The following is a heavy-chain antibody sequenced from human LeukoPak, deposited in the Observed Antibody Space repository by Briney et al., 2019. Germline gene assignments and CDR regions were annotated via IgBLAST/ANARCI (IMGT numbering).Heavy chain of an antibody. CDR3: ARAPGTAAPQDY. D-gene: IGHD1-14*01. CDR1: GGSISSYY. J-gene: IGHJ4*02. CDR2: IYYSGST. Sequence: PSETLSLTCTVSGGSISSYYWSWIRQPPGKGLEWIGYIYYSGSTNYNPSLKSRVTISVDTSKNQFSLKLSSVTAADTAVHYCARAPGTAAPQDYWGQGTLVTVSS. V-gene: IGHV4-59*01.